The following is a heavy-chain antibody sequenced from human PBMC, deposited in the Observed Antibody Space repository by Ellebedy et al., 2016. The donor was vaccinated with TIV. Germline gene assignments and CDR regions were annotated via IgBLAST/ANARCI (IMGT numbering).Heavy chain of an antibody. CDR3: ARGYSVVNHYYYGMDV. D-gene: IGHD4-23*01. J-gene: IGHJ6*02. Sequence: SVKVSXXASGGTFSSYAISWVRQAPGQGLEWMGGIIPIFGTANYAQKFQGRVTITADESTSTAYMELSSLRSEDTAVYYCARGYSVVNHYYYGMDVWGQGTTVTVSS. CDR1: GGTFSSYA. V-gene: IGHV1-69*13. CDR2: IIPIFGTA.